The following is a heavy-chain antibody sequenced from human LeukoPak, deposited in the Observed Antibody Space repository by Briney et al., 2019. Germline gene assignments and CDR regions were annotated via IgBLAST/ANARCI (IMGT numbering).Heavy chain of an antibody. CDR2: IYSGGTT. V-gene: IGHV3-53*01. CDR1: GFTVGDNY. Sequence: GSLRLSCAASGFTVGDNYMTWVRQAPGKGLEWVSLIYSGGTTEYADSVKGRFSISRDISKNTLSLQLSSLRAEDTAVYYCARGQSESNGPSFDYWGQGALVTVSS. D-gene: IGHD4-11*01. CDR3: ARGQSESNGPSFDY. J-gene: IGHJ4*02.